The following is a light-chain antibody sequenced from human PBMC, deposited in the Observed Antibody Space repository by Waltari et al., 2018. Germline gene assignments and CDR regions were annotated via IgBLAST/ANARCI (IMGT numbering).Light chain of an antibody. V-gene: IGKV1-5*03. CDR2: KAS. Sequence: DIQMTQSPSTLSASVGDRVTITGRASQSISSWLAWYQQKPGKDPKLLSYKASSVESGVPSRCSGSGSGTEFTLTISSLQPDDFATYYCQQYNSYSPYTFGQGTKLEIK. CDR3: QQYNSYSPYT. CDR1: QSISSW. J-gene: IGKJ2*01.